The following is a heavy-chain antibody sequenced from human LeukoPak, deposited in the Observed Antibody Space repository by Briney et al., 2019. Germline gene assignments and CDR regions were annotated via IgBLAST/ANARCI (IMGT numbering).Heavy chain of an antibody. CDR2: FIPIFGTA. J-gene: IGHJ4*02. D-gene: IGHD5-24*01. Sequence: SVKVSCKASGGTFSSYAISWVRQAPGQGLEWMGGFIPIFGTANYAQKFQGRVTITADESTSTAYMELSSLRSKDTAVYYCARESGGYNSPLDYWGQGTLVTVSS. CDR3: ARESGGYNSPLDY. V-gene: IGHV1-69*01. CDR1: GGTFSSYA.